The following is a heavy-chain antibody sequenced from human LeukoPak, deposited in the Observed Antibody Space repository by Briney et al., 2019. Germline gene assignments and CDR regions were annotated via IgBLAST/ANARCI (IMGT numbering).Heavy chain of an antibody. CDR1: GGSISSGGYY. Sequence: SETLSLTCTVSGGSISSGGYYWSWIRQPPGKGLEWIGYIYHSGSTYYNPSLKSRVTISVDRSKNQFSLKLSSVTAADTAVYYCARVNVAINAFDIWGQGTMVTVSS. J-gene: IGHJ3*02. V-gene: IGHV4-30-2*01. CDR3: ARVNVAINAFDI. CDR2: IYHSGST. D-gene: IGHD3-9*01.